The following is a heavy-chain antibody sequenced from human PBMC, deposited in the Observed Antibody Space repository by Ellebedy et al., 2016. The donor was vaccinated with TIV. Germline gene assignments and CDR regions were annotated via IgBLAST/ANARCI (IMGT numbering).Heavy chain of an antibody. J-gene: IGHJ4*02. CDR1: GYTFTNYW. Sequence: GESLKISCKASGYTFTNYWIGWVRQMPGKGLEWMGIIYPTDSDTRYSPSFQGQVTISADKSIRTAYLQWTSLKASDTAMFYCARPSDWNDGYFHYWGQGTLVTVSS. D-gene: IGHD1-1*01. CDR3: ARPSDWNDGYFHY. V-gene: IGHV5-51*01. CDR2: IYPTDSDT.